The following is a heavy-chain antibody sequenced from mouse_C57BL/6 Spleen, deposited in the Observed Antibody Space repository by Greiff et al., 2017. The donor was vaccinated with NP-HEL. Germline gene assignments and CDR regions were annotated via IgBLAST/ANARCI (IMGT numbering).Heavy chain of an antibody. V-gene: IGHV1-80*01. CDR1: GYAFSSYW. D-gene: IGHD1-1*01. CDR3: ERTTTVVALDY. J-gene: IGHJ2*01. CDR2: IYPGDGDT. Sequence: VQLKESGAELVKPGASVKISCKASGYAFSSYWMNWVKQRPGKGLEWIGQIYPGDGDTNYNGKFKGKATLTADKSSSTAYMQLSSLTSEDSAVYFCERTTTVVALDYWGQGTTLTVSS.